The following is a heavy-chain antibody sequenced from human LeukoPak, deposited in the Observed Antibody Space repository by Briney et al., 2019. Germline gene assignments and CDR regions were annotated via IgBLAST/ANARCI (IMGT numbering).Heavy chain of an antibody. J-gene: IGHJ4*02. V-gene: IGHV3-23*01. CDR3: AKATGYSSGLKGFFFDY. D-gene: IGHD6-19*01. Sequence: PGGSLRLSCAASGFTFSIYAMSCLRQAPGKGLEWLSAFSGSGGSTYYEDSVKGRFTISRDNSKNTVYLQMNSLRAEDKAVYYCAKATGYSSGLKGFFFDYWGQGTLVTVSS. CDR2: FSGSGGST. CDR1: GFTFSIYA.